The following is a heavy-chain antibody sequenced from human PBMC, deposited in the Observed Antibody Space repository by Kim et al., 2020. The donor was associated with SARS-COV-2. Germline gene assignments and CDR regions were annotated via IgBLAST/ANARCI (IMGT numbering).Heavy chain of an antibody. D-gene: IGHD3-3*01. Sequence: SETLSLTCTVSGGSISSYYWSWIRQPPGKGLEWIGYIYYSGSTNYNPSLKSRVTISVDTSKNQFSLKLSSVTAADTAASYCARDHREWLQYTANWYFDF. CDR3: ARDHREWLQYTANWYFDF. CDR1: GGSISSYY. V-gene: IGHV4-59*01. J-gene: IGHJ2*01. CDR2: IYYSGST.